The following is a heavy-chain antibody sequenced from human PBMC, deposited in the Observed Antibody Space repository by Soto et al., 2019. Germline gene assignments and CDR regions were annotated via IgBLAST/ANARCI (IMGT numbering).Heavy chain of an antibody. D-gene: IGHD2-2*01. Sequence: TSETLSLTCAVYGGSFSGYYWSWIRQPPGKGLEWIGEINHSGSTNYNPSLKSRVTISVDTSKNQFSLKLGSVTAADTAVYYCARLKGVVPAAMASWGQGTLVTVSS. CDR3: ARLKGVVPAAMAS. CDR1: GGSFSGYY. V-gene: IGHV4-34*01. J-gene: IGHJ4*02. CDR2: INHSGST.